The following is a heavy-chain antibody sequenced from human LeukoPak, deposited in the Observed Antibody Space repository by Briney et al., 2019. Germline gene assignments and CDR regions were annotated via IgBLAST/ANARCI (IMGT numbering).Heavy chain of an antibody. Sequence: ASVKVSCKASGYTFTSYYMHWVRQAPGQGLEWMGIINPSGGSTSYAQKFQGRVTMTRDTSTSTVYMELSSLRSEDTAVYYCARDPPIPGIAAAGSNWFDPWGQGTLVTVSS. J-gene: IGHJ5*02. D-gene: IGHD6-13*01. CDR2: INPSGGST. CDR3: ARDPPIPGIAAAGSNWFDP. CDR1: GYTFTSYY. V-gene: IGHV1-46*01.